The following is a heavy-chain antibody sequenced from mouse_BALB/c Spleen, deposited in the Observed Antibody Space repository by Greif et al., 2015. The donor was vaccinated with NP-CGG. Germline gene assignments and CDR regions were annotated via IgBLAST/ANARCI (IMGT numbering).Heavy chain of an antibody. Sequence: EVQVVESGGGLVQPGGSRKLSCAASGFTFSSFGMHWVRQAPEKGLEWVAYISSGSSTIYYADTVKGRFTISRDNPKNTLFLQMTSLRSEDTAMYYCASSFLHTATAMDYWGQGTSVTVSS. CDR3: ASSFLHTATAMDY. D-gene: IGHD1-2*01. CDR1: GFTFSSFG. V-gene: IGHV5-17*02. J-gene: IGHJ4*01. CDR2: ISSGSSTI.